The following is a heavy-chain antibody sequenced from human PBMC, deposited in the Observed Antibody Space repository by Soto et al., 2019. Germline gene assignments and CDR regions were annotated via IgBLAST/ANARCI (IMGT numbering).Heavy chain of an antibody. D-gene: IGHD5-18*01. J-gene: IGHJ4*02. CDR1: GFSVSATS. CDR3: ARVNTALVDHFDC. Sequence: GGSLRLSCVVSGFSVSATSIFWVRQATGKGLEWVSLMHRGGATDNADSVKGRFTTSRDKSKNTLYLHMNGLRVEDTAVYYCARVNTALVDHFDCWGQGTLVTVSS. CDR2: MHRGGAT. V-gene: IGHV3-53*01.